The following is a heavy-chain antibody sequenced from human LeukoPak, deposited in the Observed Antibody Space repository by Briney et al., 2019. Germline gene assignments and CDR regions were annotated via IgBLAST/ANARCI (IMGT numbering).Heavy chain of an antibody. CDR3: AKVRYCSSTSCSFFDY. CDR2: ISGSGGST. V-gene: IGHV3-23*01. D-gene: IGHD2-2*01. J-gene: IGHJ4*01. CDR1: GFTFSSYA. Sequence: PGGSLRLSCAASGFTFSSYAMSWVRQAPGRGLEWVSAISGSGGSTYYADSVKGRFTISRDNSKNTLYLQMNSLRAEDTAVYYCAKVRYCSSTSCSFFDYWGQEPWSPSPQ.